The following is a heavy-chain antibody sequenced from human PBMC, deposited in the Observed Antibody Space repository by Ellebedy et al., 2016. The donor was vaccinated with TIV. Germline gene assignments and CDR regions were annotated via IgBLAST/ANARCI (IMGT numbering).Heavy chain of an antibody. CDR1: GFTVTNNY. Sequence: PGGSLRLSCAASGFTVTNNYMSWVRQAPGKGLEWVSVIYTGGSTFHADSVKGRFTISRDNSKNTLYLQMSSLRAEDTAVYYCARVYISGWYGHFDHWGQGTLVTVSS. V-gene: IGHV3-66*01. J-gene: IGHJ4*02. CDR2: IYTGGST. D-gene: IGHD6-13*01. CDR3: ARVYISGWYGHFDH.